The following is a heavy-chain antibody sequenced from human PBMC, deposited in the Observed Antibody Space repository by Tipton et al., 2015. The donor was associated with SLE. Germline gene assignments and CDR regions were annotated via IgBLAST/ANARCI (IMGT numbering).Heavy chain of an antibody. V-gene: IGHV4-59*01. J-gene: IGHJ4*02. D-gene: IGHD3-22*01. CDR3: ARVPFTMTHDY. CDR2: IYYSGST. CDR1: GGSISSYY. Sequence: TLSLTCTVSGGSISSYYWSWIRQPPGKGLEWIGYIYYSGSTNYNPSLKSRVTISVDTSKNQFSLKLSSATAADTAVYYCARVPFTMTHDYWGQGTLVTVSS.